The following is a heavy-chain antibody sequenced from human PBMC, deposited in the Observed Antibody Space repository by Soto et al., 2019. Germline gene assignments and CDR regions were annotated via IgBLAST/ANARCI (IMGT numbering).Heavy chain of an antibody. CDR3: VVAAQPSYFDY. D-gene: IGHD2-15*01. V-gene: IGHV1-18*01. J-gene: IGHJ4*02. CDR2: ISAYKGNT. CDR1: GYTFTSYG. Sequence: QVQLVQSGAEVKKPGASVKVSCKASGYTFTSYGISWVRQAPGQGLEWMGWISAYKGNTNYAQKLQGRXTXTXXTATSTADMELRSLRSGDTAVYYCVVAAQPSYFDYWGQGTLVTVSS.